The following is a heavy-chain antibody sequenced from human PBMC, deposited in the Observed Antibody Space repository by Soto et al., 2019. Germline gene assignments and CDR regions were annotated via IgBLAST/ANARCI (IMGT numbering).Heavy chain of an antibody. CDR2: IYHSGST. CDR3: ARGPPNSI. D-gene: IGHD3-22*01. J-gene: IGHJ4*02. CDR1: GGSSSSGGYS. Sequence: QLQLQESGSGLVKPSQTLSLTCAVSGGSSSSGGYSWSWIRQPPGKGLEWIGYIYHSGSTYYNPSLKSRVTISVDRSKNQFSLKRSSVTAADTAVYYCARGPPNSIWGQGTLVTVSS. V-gene: IGHV4-30-2*01.